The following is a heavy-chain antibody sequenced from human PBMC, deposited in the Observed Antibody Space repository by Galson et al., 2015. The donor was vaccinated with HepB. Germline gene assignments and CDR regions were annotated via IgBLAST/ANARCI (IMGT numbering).Heavy chain of an antibody. CDR1: GYSFGNFA. CDR2: INTAYGNT. J-gene: IGHJ5*02. D-gene: IGHD6-13*01. CDR3: AREGTVSSWFPS. Sequence: SVKVSCKASGYSFGNFAMHWVRQAPGQRFEWMGWINTAYGNTKYSQTFQGRVTFTSDTSASTVYLELRSLRSEDTAVYYCAREGTVSSWFPSWGQGTLVTVSS. V-gene: IGHV1-3*04.